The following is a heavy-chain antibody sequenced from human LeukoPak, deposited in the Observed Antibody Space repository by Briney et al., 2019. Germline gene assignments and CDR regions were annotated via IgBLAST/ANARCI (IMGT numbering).Heavy chain of an antibody. D-gene: IGHD3-10*01. CDR1: GYTLTELS. CDR3: ATDFPPEVRGVTNFDY. J-gene: IGHJ4*02. V-gene: IGHV1-24*01. Sequence: ASMKVSCKVSGYTLTELSMHWVRQAPGKGLEWMGGFDPEDGETIYAQKFQGRVTMTEDTSTDTAYMELSSLRSEDTAVYYCATDFPPEVRGVTNFDYWGQGTQVTVSS. CDR2: FDPEDGET.